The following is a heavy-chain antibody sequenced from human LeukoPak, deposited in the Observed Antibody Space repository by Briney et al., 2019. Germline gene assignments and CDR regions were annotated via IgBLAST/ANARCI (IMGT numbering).Heavy chain of an antibody. D-gene: IGHD1-14*01. V-gene: IGHV1-18*01. CDR2: IATYNGKT. CDR3: ARVYNSYDYYMDV. J-gene: IGHJ6*03. Sequence: ASVTVSFMASVCTFDIYGIPWVRQAPGQGLEGMGWIATYNGKTDYAQNLQGRVTMTTDLSTSTAYMELRSLRSDDTAVYYCARVYNSYDYYMDVWGKGTPVTVSS. CDR1: VCTFDIYG.